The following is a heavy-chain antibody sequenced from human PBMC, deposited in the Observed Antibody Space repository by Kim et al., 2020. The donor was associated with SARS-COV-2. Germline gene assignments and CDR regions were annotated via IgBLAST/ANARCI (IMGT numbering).Heavy chain of an antibody. CDR2: ISYDGSNK. CDR1: GFTFSSYA. CDR3: ARDYVDTAMVTSYYYYGVDG. V-gene: IGHV3-30-3*01. D-gene: IGHD5-18*01. J-gene: IGHJ6*02. Sequence: GGSLRLSCAASGFTFSSYAMHWVRQAPGKGLEWVAVISYDGSNKYYADSVKGRFTISRDNSKNTLYLQMNSLRAEDTAGYYCARDYVDTAMVTSYYYYGVDGWGQGTTVTVSS.